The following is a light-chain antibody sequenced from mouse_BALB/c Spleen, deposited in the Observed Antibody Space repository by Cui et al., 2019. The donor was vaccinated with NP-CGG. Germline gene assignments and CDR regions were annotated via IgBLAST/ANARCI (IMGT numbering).Light chain of an antibody. CDR3: ALWYSNHWV. V-gene: IGLV1*01. CDR2: GTN. CDR1: TGAVTTSNY. J-gene: IGLJ1*01. Sequence: QVVMKQSSPPTTSPGETVTLTCRSSTGAVTTSNYANWVQEKPDHLFTGLIGGTNNRAPGVPARFSGSLIGDKAALTITGAQTEDEAIYFCALWYSNHWVFGGGTKLTVL.